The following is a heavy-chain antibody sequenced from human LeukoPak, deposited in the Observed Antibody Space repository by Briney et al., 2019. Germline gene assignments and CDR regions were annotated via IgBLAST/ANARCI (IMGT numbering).Heavy chain of an antibody. Sequence: ASVKVSCKASGYTFTSYFISWVRQAPGQGLEWMGWISVYNSNTNYAQKLQDRVTMTTDTSTSTAYMELRSLRSNDTAVYYCARVYLRLDAFDIWGQGTMVTVSS. V-gene: IGHV1-18*01. J-gene: IGHJ3*02. CDR1: GYTFTSYF. CDR3: ARVYLRLDAFDI. D-gene: IGHD2/OR15-2a*01. CDR2: ISVYNSNT.